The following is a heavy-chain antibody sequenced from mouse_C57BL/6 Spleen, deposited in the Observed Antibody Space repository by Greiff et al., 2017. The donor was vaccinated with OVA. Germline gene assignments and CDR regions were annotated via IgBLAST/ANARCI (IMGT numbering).Heavy chain of an antibody. V-gene: IGHV1-61*01. Sequence: QVHVKQPGAELVRPGSSVKLSCKASGYTFTSYWMDWVKQRPGQGLEWIGNIYPSDSETHYNQKFKDKATLTVDKSSSTAYMQLSSLTSEDSAVYYCARSGDSYWYFDVWGTGTTVTVSS. D-gene: IGHD3-2*02. CDR3: ARSGDSYWYFDV. CDR1: GYTFTSYW. J-gene: IGHJ1*03. CDR2: IYPSDSET.